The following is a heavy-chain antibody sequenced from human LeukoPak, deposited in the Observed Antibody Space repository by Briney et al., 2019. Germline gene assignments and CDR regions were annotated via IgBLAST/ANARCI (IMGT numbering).Heavy chain of an antibody. J-gene: IGHJ4*02. CDR2: INHSGST. V-gene: IGHV4-34*01. D-gene: IGHD6-6*01. Sequence: SETLSLTCAVYGGSFSGYYWSWIRQPPGKGLEWIGEINHSGSTNYNPSLKSRVTISVDTSKNQFSLKLSSVTAADTAVYYCARHGKYSSSSFLARWGQGTLVTVSS. CDR1: GGSFSGYY. CDR3: ARHGKYSSSSFLAR.